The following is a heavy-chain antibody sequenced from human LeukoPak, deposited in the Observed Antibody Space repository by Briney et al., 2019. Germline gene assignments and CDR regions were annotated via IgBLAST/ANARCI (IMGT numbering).Heavy chain of an antibody. V-gene: IGHV4-31*03. D-gene: IGHD2-2*01. CDR1: GDSISSGGYY. CDR3: ARDCSRTSCPLDP. Sequence: PSQTVSLTCTVSGDSISSGGYYWSWIRQHPGKGPEWIGYINYSGTTYYNPSLKSRVTISVDTSKNQFSLKLSSVTAADTAVYFCARDCSRTSCPLDPWGQGTLVTVSS. CDR2: INYSGTT. J-gene: IGHJ5*02.